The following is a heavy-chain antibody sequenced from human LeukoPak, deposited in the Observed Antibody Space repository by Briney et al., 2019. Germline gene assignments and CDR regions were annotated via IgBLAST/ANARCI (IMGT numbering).Heavy chain of an antibody. CDR2: IIPILGIA. V-gene: IGHV1-69*02. D-gene: IGHD3-22*01. Sequence: SVKVSCKASGGTLSSYTISWVRQAPGQGLEWMGRIIPILGIANYAQKFQGRVTTTADKSTSTACMELSSLRSEDTAVYYCARHYYDSSGYYPNDAFDIWGQGTMVTVSS. CDR3: ARHYYDSSGYYPNDAFDI. CDR1: GGTLSSYT. J-gene: IGHJ3*02.